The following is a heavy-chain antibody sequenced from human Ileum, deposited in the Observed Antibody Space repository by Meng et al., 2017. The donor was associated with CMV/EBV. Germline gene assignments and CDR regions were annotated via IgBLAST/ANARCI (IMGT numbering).Heavy chain of an antibody. CDR2: INWNGGSA. CDR3: ARNPRYSGSYYFDY. V-gene: IGHV3-20*04. CDR1: GFTFDDYS. J-gene: IGHJ4*02. D-gene: IGHD1-26*01. Sequence: GESLKISCAASGFTFDDYSMNWVRQVPGKGLEWLSGINWNGGSAWSADSVKGRFTISRDNAKNSLYLQMNSLRAEDTALYYCARNPRYSGSYYFDYWGQGTLVTVSS.